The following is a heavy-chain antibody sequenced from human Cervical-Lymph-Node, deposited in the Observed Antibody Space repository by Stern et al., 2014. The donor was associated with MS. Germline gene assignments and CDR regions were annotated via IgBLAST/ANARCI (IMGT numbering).Heavy chain of an antibody. CDR2: MSTAGKTI. Sequence: EQLVESGGGSVKPGGSLRLSCAGSGFTFSEYHMHWIRQAPGKGLEWISYMSTAGKTIYYADSVKGRFTISRDNAKNSLYLQMNSLRVEDTAVYYCVRASDPLFEYWGQGTLVTVSS. CDR1: GFTFSEYH. J-gene: IGHJ4*02. CDR3: VRASDPLFEY. V-gene: IGHV3-11*01. D-gene: IGHD2-21*02.